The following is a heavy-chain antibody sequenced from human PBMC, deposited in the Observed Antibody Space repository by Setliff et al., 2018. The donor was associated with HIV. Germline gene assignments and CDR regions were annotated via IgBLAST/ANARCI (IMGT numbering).Heavy chain of an antibody. V-gene: IGHV1-46*01. CDR2: INPSGGST. D-gene: IGHD5-12*01. J-gene: IGHJ6*03. Sequence: GASVKVSCKASGYTFTSYYMHWVRQAPGQGLEWMGIINPSGGSTSYAQKFQGRVTMTRDTSTSTVYMELSSRRSEDTAVYYCARAGVGGYSGYDRDYYYYMDVWGKGTRSPSP. CDR3: ARAGVGGYSGYDRDYYYYMDV. CDR1: GYTFTSYY.